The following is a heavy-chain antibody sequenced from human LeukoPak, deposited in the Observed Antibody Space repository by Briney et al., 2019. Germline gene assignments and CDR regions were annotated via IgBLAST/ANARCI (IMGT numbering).Heavy chain of an antibody. CDR1: GFTFSSYN. CDR2: ITSSSSYM. D-gene: IGHD6-19*01. CDR3: ARDPYSGGYGAYYYYYMDV. J-gene: IGHJ6*03. Sequence: GGSLRLSCAASGFTFSSYNMNWVRRTPGKGLEWVSSITSSSSYMFYADSVRGRFTISRDNAENSLYLQMNSLRDEDTAVYYCARDPYSGGYGAYYYYYMDVWGKGTTVTVSS. V-gene: IGHV3-21*01.